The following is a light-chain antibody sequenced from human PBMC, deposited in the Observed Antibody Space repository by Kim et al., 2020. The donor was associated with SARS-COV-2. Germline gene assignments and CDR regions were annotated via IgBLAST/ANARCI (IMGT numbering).Light chain of an antibody. V-gene: IGKV3-11*01. CDR1: QSVRSY. Sequence: EIVLTQSPATLSLSPGESATLSCRASQSVRSYLAWYQQKPGQAPRLVIYDVSNRATGIPARFSGSGSGTDFTLTISSLEPEDFAVYYCQQRSSWPLTFGGGTKVEI. CDR3: QQRSSWPLT. CDR2: DVS. J-gene: IGKJ4*01.